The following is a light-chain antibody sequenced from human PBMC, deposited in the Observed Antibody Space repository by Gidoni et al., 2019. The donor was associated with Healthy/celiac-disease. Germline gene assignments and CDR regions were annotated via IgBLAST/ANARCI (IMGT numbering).Light chain of an antibody. V-gene: IGLV3-1*01. Sequence: SYELTQPPSVSVSPGQTASITCSGDKLGDKYACWYQQKPGQSPVLVIYQDSKRPSGIPERFSGSNAGNIATLTISGTQAMDEADYYCQAWDSSTFVVFGGGTKLTVL. CDR3: QAWDSSTFVV. CDR2: QDS. J-gene: IGLJ2*01. CDR1: KLGDKY.